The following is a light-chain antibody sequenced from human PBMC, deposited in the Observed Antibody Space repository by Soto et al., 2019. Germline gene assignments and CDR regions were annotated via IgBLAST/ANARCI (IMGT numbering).Light chain of an antibody. CDR1: QSVSSY. V-gene: IGKV3-11*01. Sequence: IVLPQSPATLPLSPGERATLSCRASQSVSSYLAWYQQRPGQAPRLLIYDASNRATGIPARFSGSGSGTDFTLTISSLEAEDFAVYYCQQRRTFGQGTKVDI. CDR2: DAS. J-gene: IGKJ1*01. CDR3: QQRRT.